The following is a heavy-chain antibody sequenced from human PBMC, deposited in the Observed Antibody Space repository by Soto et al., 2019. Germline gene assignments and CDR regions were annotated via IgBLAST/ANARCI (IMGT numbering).Heavy chain of an antibody. CDR2: ISSSSSYT. D-gene: IGHD3-22*01. V-gene: IGHV3-11*06. Sequence: GGSLRLSCAASGFAFSDHYMSWMRQAPGKGLEWVSYISSSSSYTNYADSVKGRFTISRDNVKNSLYLQMNSLRAEDTAVYYCARADSYDYRGYYVWGQGTLVTVSS. J-gene: IGHJ4*02. CDR3: ARADSYDYRGYYV. CDR1: GFAFSDHY.